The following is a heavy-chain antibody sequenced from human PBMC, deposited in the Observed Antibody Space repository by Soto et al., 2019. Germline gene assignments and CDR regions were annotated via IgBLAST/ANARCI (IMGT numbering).Heavy chain of an antibody. J-gene: IGHJ4*02. CDR3: ATHTADYVYFDY. D-gene: IGHD3-16*01. CDR2: ISGSGGST. V-gene: IGHV3-23*01. CDR1: GFTFSSYA. Sequence: GGSLRLSCAASGFTFSSYAMSWVRQAPGKGLEWVSAISGSGGSTYYADSVKGRFTISRDNSKNTLYLQMNSLRAEDTAVYYCATHTADYVYFDYWGQGTLVTVSS.